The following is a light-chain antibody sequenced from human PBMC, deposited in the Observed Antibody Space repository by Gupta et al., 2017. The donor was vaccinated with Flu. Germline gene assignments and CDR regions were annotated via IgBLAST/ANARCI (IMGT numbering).Light chain of an antibody. J-gene: IGLJ2*01. CDR2: EVS. CDR1: SSDVGGYSY. CDR3: ISYAPTNTGF. V-gene: IGLV2-14*01. Sequence: QAALTQPASVSGSPGPSITISCTGTSSDVGGYSYVSWYQHHPGKAPNLIIYEVSNRPAGVASRFSASRSGNTASLTISVLEEEDDADYYGISYAPTNTGFFGGGTKLTVL.